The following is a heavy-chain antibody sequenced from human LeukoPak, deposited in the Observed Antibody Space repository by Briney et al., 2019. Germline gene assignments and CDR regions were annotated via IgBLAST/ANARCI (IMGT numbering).Heavy chain of an antibody. D-gene: IGHD3-22*01. V-gene: IGHV4-61*02. J-gene: IGHJ3*02. CDR2: ISSSGST. CDR3: ARGPYSYDSSGAFDI. CDR1: GGSISSGSYY. Sequence: SQTLSLTCIVSGGSISSGSYYWSWIRQPAGKGLEWIGRISSSGSTNYNPSLKSRVTISVDTSKNQFSLKLSSVTAADTAVYFCARGPYSYDSSGAFDIWGQGTMVTVSS.